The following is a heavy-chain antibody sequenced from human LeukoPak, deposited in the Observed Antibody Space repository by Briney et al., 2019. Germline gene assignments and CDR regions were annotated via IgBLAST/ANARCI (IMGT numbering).Heavy chain of an antibody. V-gene: IGHV3-21*01. Sequence: GGSLRLSCAASGFTFSSYSMNWVRQAPGKGLEWVSSISSSSSYIYYADSVKGRFTISRDNAKNSLYLQMNSLRAEDTAVYYCAATTVTTPGHEFFYYYYGMDVWGQGTTVTVSS. CDR1: GFTFSSYS. D-gene: IGHD4-17*01. J-gene: IGHJ6*02. CDR2: ISSSSSYI. CDR3: AATTVTTPGHEFFYYYYGMDV.